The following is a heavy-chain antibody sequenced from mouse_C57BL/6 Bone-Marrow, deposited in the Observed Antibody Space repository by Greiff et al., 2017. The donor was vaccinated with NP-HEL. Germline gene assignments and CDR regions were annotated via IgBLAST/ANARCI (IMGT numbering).Heavy chain of an antibody. V-gene: IGHV1-53*01. Sequence: PLQQPGTELVEPGTSVKLSCKSSGYTFTSYWMHWVKQRPGQGLEWIGNINPSNGGTNYNEKFKSKATLTGDKSSSTAYMQLSSLTSDDSAIYYYAREERWSRRDYWYFDVWDTGTTITVTS. CDR2: INPSNGGT. CDR1: GYTFTSYW. CDR3: AREERWSRRDYWYFDV. J-gene: IGHJ1*03. D-gene: IGHD2-3*01.